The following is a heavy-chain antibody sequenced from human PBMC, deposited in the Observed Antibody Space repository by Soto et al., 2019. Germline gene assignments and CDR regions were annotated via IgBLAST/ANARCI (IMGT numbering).Heavy chain of an antibody. CDR2: IYYSGNT. J-gene: IGHJ4*02. CDR1: GGSISSGGSY. V-gene: IGHV4-30-4*01. D-gene: IGHD2-2*01. CDR3: VRYCSTTKCPFDY. Sequence: SETLSLTCTVSGGSISSGGSYWGWIRQPPGKGLEWIGYIYYSGNTYFNPSLKSRVTLSVDTSKNQFSLNLSSVSAADTAVYYCVRYCSTTKCPFDYWGQGTLVTVSS.